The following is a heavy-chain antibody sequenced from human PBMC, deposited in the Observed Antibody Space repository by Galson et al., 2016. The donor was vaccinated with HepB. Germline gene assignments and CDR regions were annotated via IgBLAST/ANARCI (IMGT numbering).Heavy chain of an antibody. CDR2: IVGSRDDI. Sequence: SLRLSCAASGSTFSAYNLNWVRQAPGRGLEWVSSIVGSRDDIFYTDSVKGRFTISRDNAKNSLYLQMNSLRADDTAVYYCARGDYYDTSGYFYPFDTWGQGTLVTVSS. D-gene: IGHD3-22*01. J-gene: IGHJ5*02. CDR1: GSTFSAYN. V-gene: IGHV3-21*01. CDR3: ARGDYYDTSGYFYPFDT.